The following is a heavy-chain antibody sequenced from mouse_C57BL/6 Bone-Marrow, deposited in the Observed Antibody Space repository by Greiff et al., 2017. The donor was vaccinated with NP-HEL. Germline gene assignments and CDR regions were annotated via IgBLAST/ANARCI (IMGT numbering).Heavy chain of an antibody. CDR1: GYTFTSYW. J-gene: IGHJ3*01. D-gene: IGHD2-4*01. V-gene: IGHV1-55*01. CDR3: ANYDLSWFAY. Sequence: QVQLQQPGAELVKPGASVKMSCKASGYTFTSYWITWVKQRPGQGLEWIGDIYPGSGSTNYNEKFKSKATLTVYTSSSTSYMQLSSLTSEDSAVYYCANYDLSWFAYWGQGTLVTVSA. CDR2: IYPGSGST.